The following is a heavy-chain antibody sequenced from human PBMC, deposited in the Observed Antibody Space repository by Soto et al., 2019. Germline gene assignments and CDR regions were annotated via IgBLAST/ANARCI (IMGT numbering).Heavy chain of an antibody. CDR1: GYTFTDYY. CDR3: ARGDVRVVASFDP. V-gene: IGHV1-2*02. D-gene: IGHD2-15*01. J-gene: IGHJ5*02. CDR2: INPNSGGT. Sequence: ASVKVSCKASGYTFTDYYIHWVRQAPGQGLEWMGWINPNSGGTNYAQKFQGRVTMTRDTSVSTAYMELSRLISDDTAVYYCARGDVRVVASFDPWGQGALVTVSS.